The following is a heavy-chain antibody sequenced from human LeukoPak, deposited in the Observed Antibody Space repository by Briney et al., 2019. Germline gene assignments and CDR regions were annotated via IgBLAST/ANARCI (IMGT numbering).Heavy chain of an antibody. CDR1: GGSISSYY. J-gene: IGHJ1*01. CDR2: IYTSGST. Sequence: SETLSLTCTVSGGSISSYYWSWIRQPAGKGLEWIGRIYTSGSTNYNPSLKSRVTMSVDTSKNQFSLKLSSVTAADTAVYYCASSPNDYDILTGYYMTSFQHWGQGTLVTVSS. D-gene: IGHD3-9*01. V-gene: IGHV4-4*07. CDR3: ASSPNDYDILTGYYMTSFQH.